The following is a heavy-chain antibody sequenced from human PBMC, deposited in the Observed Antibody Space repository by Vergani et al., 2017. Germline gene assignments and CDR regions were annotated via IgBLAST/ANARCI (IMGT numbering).Heavy chain of an antibody. J-gene: IGHJ4*02. Sequence: QVQLQQWGAGLLKPSETLSLTCAVYGGSFSGYYWSWIRQPPGKGLEWIGEINHSGSTNYNPSLKSRVTISVDTSKNQFSLKLSPVTAADTAVYYCARGLRITMVRGGFDYWGQGTLVTVSS. D-gene: IGHD3-10*01. V-gene: IGHV4-34*01. CDR2: INHSGST. CDR1: GGSFSGYY. CDR3: ARGLRITMVRGGFDY.